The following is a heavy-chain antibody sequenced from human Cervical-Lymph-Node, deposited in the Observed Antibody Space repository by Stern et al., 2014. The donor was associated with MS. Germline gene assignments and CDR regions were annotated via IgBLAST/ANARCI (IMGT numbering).Heavy chain of an antibody. Sequence: QVQLVESGAEVKKPGSSVTVSCKASGGTFSSYAISWVRQAPGQGLEWMGGIIPIFGTTNCAQKVQGRCMITADQSTNKGLNDLSSLRSEDTAVYYCASVHSSSSGNWFDPWGQGTLVTVSS. D-gene: IGHD6-13*01. V-gene: IGHV1-69*01. CDR3: ASVHSSSSGNWFDP. CDR1: GGTFSSYA. J-gene: IGHJ5*02. CDR2: IIPIFGTT.